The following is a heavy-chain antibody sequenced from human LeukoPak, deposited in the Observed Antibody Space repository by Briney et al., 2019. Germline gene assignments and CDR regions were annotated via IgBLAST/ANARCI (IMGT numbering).Heavy chain of an antibody. Sequence: PSETLSLTCTVSGGSISSSSYYWGWIRQPPGKGLEWIGSIYYSGSTYYNPSLKSRVTISVDTSKNQFSLKLSSVTAADTAVYYCARDRGARRQWPDDWGQGTLVTVSS. D-gene: IGHD6-19*01. CDR3: ARDRGARRQWPDD. V-gene: IGHV4-39*07. CDR2: IYYSGST. J-gene: IGHJ4*02. CDR1: GGSISSSSYY.